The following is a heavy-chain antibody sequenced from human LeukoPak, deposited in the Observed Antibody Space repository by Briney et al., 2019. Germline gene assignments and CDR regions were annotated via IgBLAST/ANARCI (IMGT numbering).Heavy chain of an antibody. CDR1: GGSISSYY. J-gene: IGHJ5*02. CDR2: IYYSGST. CDR3: ARGGSFGVVIT. V-gene: IGHV4-59*01. D-gene: IGHD3-3*01. Sequence: PETLSLTCTVSGGSISSYYWSWIRQPPGKGLEWIGYIYYSGSTNYNPSLKSRVTISVDTSKNQFSLKLSSVTAADTAVYYCARGGSFGVVITWGQGTLVTVSS.